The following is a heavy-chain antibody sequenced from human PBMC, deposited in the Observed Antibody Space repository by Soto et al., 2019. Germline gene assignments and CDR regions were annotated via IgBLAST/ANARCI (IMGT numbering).Heavy chain of an antibody. CDR1: GFTFSSYA. D-gene: IGHD3-9*01. J-gene: IGHJ4*02. CDR3: AKLGLRYFDRWTCDY. Sequence: GGSLRLSCAASGFTFSSYAMSWVRQAPGKGLEWVSAISGSGDSTYYADSVKGRVTISRDNSKNTLYLQMNSLKTEDTAVYYCAKLGLRYFDRWTCDYWGQGILVTVSS. CDR2: ISGSGDST. V-gene: IGHV3-23*01.